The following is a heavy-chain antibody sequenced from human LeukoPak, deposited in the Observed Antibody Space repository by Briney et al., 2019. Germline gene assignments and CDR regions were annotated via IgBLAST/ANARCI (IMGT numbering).Heavy chain of an antibody. CDR1: GYSISSGYH. D-gene: IGHD4-11*01. CDR2: IYHSGST. V-gene: IGHV4-38-2*02. Sequence: SETLSLTCTVSGYSISSGYHWGWIRQPPGKGLEWIGSIYHSGSTYYNPSLKSRVTISVDTSKNQFSLKLSSVTAADTAVYYCARDIDYSNYASSWFDPWGRGTLVTVSS. CDR3: ARDIDYSNYASSWFDP. J-gene: IGHJ5*02.